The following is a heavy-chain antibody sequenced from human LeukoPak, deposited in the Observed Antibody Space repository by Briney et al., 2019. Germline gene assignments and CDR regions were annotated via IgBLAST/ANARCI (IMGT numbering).Heavy chain of an antibody. Sequence: SETLSLACTVTGGSIRYYYWSCIRQSPGKGLEWIGYIYYNGSTNYNPSLKSRVTISVDMSKNQFSLKMSSVTAADTAVYYCARKGGLFDYWGQGRLVTVSS. J-gene: IGHJ4*02. CDR1: GGSIRYYY. CDR2: IYYNGST. V-gene: IGHV4-59*01. D-gene: IGHD2-15*01. CDR3: ARKGGLFDY.